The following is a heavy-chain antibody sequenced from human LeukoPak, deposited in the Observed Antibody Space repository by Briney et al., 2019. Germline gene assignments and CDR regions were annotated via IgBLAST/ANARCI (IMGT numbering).Heavy chain of an antibody. CDR1: GYTLTELS. J-gene: IGHJ6*03. Sequence: ASVKVSCKVSGYTLTELSMHWVRQAPGKGLEWMGGFDPEDGETIYAQKFQGRVTMNEDTSTDTAYMELSSLRSEDTAVYYCATDYLPSGYYYTMDVWGKGTTVTVSS. CDR3: ATDYLPSGYYYTMDV. V-gene: IGHV1-24*01. CDR2: FDPEDGET. D-gene: IGHD3-22*01.